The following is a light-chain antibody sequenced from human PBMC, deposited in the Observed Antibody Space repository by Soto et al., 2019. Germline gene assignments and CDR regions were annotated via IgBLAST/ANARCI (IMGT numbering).Light chain of an antibody. CDR3: QQCNSYPCT. CDR1: QSVSSS. V-gene: IGKV1-5*01. CDR2: DAS. Sequence: DIQMTQSPSTLSASVGDRVTITCRASQSVSSSIEWYRQKPGKAPKLLIYDASSLDSGVPSRFSGSGSGTEFTLTISSLHPGDIAVSFCQQCNSYPCTFGQGTKVEIK. J-gene: IGKJ1*01.